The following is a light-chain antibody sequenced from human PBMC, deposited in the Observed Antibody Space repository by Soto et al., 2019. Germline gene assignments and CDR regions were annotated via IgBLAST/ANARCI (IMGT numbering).Light chain of an antibody. CDR2: AAS. CDR1: QSISTY. V-gene: IGKV1-39*01. J-gene: IGKJ3*01. Sequence: DIQMTQSPSSLSASVGDRVTITCRASQSISTYLSWYQQKPGQAPKVLIYAASRLERGVPSRFSGSGSVTDFALTVSILQPEDFATYYWQQTYDTPFTFGPGTTV. CDR3: QQTYDTPFT.